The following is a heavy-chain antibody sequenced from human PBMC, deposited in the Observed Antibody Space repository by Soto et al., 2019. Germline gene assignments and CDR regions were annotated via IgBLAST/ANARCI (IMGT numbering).Heavy chain of an antibody. CDR1: GFTFSSYA. V-gene: IGHV3-23*01. CDR3: ARDVWDSASTYDGRAL. Sequence: AESLRLTCAASGFTFSSYAMTWVRQAPGGRLEWFSGISGSGGTTYYTDSVKRRLTISRDNSKKTLFLEMKSLAVEDTAVYYCARDVWDSASTYDGRALWGLGTTVTVSS. J-gene: IGHJ6*02. CDR2: ISGSGGTT. D-gene: IGHD1-26*01.